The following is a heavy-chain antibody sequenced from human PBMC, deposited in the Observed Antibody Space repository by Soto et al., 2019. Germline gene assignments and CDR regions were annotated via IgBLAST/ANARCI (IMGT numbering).Heavy chain of an antibody. CDR3: ARARTYYFETSALDY. Sequence: ASVKVSCKASGYTFSGYYIYWVRQAPGQGLEWMGWINPNSGDTSYAQKFQGRVTMTRDSSINTAYMELSRLRSDDTAVYYCARARTYYFETSALDYWGQGTPVTVSS. V-gene: IGHV1-2*02. CDR2: INPNSGDT. J-gene: IGHJ4*02. CDR1: GYTFSGYY. D-gene: IGHD3-22*01.